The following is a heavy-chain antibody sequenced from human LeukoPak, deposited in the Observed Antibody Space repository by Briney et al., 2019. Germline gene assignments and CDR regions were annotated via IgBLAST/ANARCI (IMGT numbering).Heavy chain of an antibody. V-gene: IGHV3-30-3*01. CDR3: ARSLYCGYYVFYYYYYGMDV. D-gene: IGHD5-12*01. J-gene: IGHJ6*02. CDR2: ISYDGSNK. Sequence: GGSLRLSCAAPGFTFSSYAMHWVRQAPGKGLEWVAVISYDGSNKYYADSVKGRFTISRDNSKNTLYLQMNSLRAEDTAVYYCARSLYCGYYVFYYYYYGMDVWGQGTTVTVSS. CDR1: GFTFSSYA.